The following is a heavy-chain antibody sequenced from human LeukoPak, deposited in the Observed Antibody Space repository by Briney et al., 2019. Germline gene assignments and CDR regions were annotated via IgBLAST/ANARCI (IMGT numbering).Heavy chain of an antibody. Sequence: GGSLRLSCAASGFTFSTYPMHWVRQAPGKGLEWVAVMSFDGDSEYYSDSVRGRFTVSRDNAKKSLYLQMNSLRAEDTAVYYCARDWMEGATFEFQGPVDYWGQGTLVTVAS. D-gene: IGHD1-26*01. V-gene: IGHV3-30-3*01. CDR2: MSFDGDSE. CDR3: ARDWMEGATFEFQGPVDY. J-gene: IGHJ4*02. CDR1: GFTFSTYP.